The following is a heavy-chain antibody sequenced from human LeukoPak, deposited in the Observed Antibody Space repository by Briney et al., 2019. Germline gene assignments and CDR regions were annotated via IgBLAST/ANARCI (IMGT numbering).Heavy chain of an antibody. V-gene: IGHV3-30-3*01. Sequence: PGGSLRLSYAASGFTFSSYAMHWVRQAPGKGLEWVAVISYDGSNKYYADSAKGRFTISRDNSKNTLYLQMNSLRAEDTAVYYCARAGRSYGGPYGYLNPGAFWFDPWGQGTLVTVSS. J-gene: IGHJ5*02. D-gene: IGHD5-18*01. CDR2: ISYDGSNK. CDR3: ARAGRSYGGPYGYLNPGAFWFDP. CDR1: GFTFSSYA.